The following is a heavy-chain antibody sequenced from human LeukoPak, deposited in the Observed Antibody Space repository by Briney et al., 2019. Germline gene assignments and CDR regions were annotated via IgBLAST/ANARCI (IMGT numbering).Heavy chain of an antibody. CDR2: INAGNGNT. CDR3: ARGIRGSYSHPTDAFDI. CDR1: GYTFTSYA. J-gene: IGHJ3*02. D-gene: IGHD1-26*01. V-gene: IGHV1-3*01. Sequence: ASVKVSCKASGYTFTSYAMHWVRQAPGQRLEWMGWINAGNGNTKYSQKFQGRVTITRDTSASTAYMELSSLRSEDTAVYYCARGIRGSYSHPTDAFDIWGQGTMVTVSS.